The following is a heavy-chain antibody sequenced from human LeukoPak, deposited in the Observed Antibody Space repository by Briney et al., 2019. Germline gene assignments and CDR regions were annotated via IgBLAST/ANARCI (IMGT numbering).Heavy chain of an antibody. CDR2: ISSGGSTI. CDR1: GFTFSSYE. Sequence: GGSLRLSCAASGFTFSSYEMNWVRQAPGKGLEWVSYISSGGSTIYYADSVKGRFTISRDKAKNSLYLQMNSLRAEDTAVYYCARYYAGYFDLWGRGTLVTVSS. J-gene: IGHJ2*01. D-gene: IGHD2-2*01. V-gene: IGHV3-48*03. CDR3: ARYYAGYFDL.